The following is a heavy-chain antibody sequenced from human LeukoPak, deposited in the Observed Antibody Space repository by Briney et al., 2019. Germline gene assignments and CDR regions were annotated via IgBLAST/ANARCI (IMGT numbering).Heavy chain of an antibody. CDR3: ARHMGYDFWSGYRTHYYYYYMDV. Sequence: PSQTLSLTCTVSDYSISSGYYWGWVRQPPGKGLEWIGEINHSGSTNYNPSLKSRVTISVDTSKNQFSLKLSSVTAADTAVYYCARHMGYDFWSGYRTHYYYYYMDVWGKGTTVTVSS. J-gene: IGHJ6*03. D-gene: IGHD3-3*01. CDR2: INHSGST. V-gene: IGHV4-38-2*02. CDR1: DYSISSGYY.